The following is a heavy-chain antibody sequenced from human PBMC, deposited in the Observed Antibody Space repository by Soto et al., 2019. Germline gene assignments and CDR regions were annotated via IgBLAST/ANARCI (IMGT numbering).Heavy chain of an antibody. D-gene: IGHD3-22*01. V-gene: IGHV5-51*01. Sequence: GESLKISCRGSGYSFTRYWIGWGRPMPGKGLEWMGIIYPGDSDTRYSPSFQGQVTISADKSISTSHLQWSSLKASDTAMYYCARPHYDSSAYSSLDFWGQGTLVTVSS. CDR1: GYSFTRYW. CDR2: IYPGDSDT. J-gene: IGHJ4*02. CDR3: ARPHYDSSAYSSLDF.